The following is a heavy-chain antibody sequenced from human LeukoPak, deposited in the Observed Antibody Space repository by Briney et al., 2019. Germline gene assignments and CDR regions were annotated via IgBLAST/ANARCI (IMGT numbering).Heavy chain of an antibody. Sequence: GGSLRLSCVASGFIFSNVWMNWVRQAPGKGLEWVGRIKSTGDGGTADNAAPVKGRFTISRDDFRNTLYLQMNSLKTEDTAVYYCTTAKTRLDAFDLWGQGTMVTVSS. V-gene: IGHV3-15*07. CDR1: GFIFSNVW. D-gene: IGHD5-12*01. CDR2: IKSTGDGGTA. CDR3: TTAKTRLDAFDL. J-gene: IGHJ3*01.